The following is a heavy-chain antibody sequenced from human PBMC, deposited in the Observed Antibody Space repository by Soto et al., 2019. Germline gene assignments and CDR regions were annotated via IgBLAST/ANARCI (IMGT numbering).Heavy chain of an antibody. CDR2: IYYSGST. Sequence: PSETLSLTCTVSGGSISSSSYYWGWIRQPPGKGLEWIGSIYYSGSTYYNPSLKSRVTISVDTSKNQFSLKLSSVTAADTAVYYCAIAFLVGATHRFDYWGQGTLVTVSS. CDR3: AIAFLVGATHRFDY. CDR1: GGSISSSSYY. V-gene: IGHV4-39*01. D-gene: IGHD1-26*01. J-gene: IGHJ4*02.